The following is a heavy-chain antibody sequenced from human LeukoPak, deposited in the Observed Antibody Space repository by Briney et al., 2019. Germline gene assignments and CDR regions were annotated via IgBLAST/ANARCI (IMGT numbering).Heavy chain of an antibody. Sequence: GESLKISCKGSEYSFISYGISWVRQTPGKGLEWMGRIDPSESYTTYNPSFQGHVTISADKSISTAYLQWSSLEASDTAIYYCARHPRYGPNYFDFWGQGTLATVSS. V-gene: IGHV5-10-1*01. CDR3: ARHPRYGPNYFDF. CDR2: IDPSESYT. CDR1: EYSFISYG. D-gene: IGHD3-16*01. J-gene: IGHJ4*02.